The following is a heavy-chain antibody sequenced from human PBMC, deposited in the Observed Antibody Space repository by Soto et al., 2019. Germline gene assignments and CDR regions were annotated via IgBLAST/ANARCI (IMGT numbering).Heavy chain of an antibody. Sequence: GESLKISCKGSGYSFTSYWISWVRQMPGKGLEWMGRIDPSDSCTNYSPSFQGHVTISADKSISTAYLQWSSLKASDTAMYYCASLEYYYDSSGYGPGYYYYYGMDVWGQGTTVTVSS. J-gene: IGHJ6*02. CDR1: GYSFTSYW. V-gene: IGHV5-10-1*01. CDR3: ASLEYYYDSSGYGPGYYYYYGMDV. CDR2: IDPSDSCT. D-gene: IGHD3-22*01.